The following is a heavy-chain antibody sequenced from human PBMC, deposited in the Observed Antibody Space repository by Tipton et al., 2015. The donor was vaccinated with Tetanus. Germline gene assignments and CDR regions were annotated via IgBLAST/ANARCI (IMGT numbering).Heavy chain of an antibody. CDR3: ARAPPYYDYVWGSYPKGEYYFDY. CDR2: IYYSGST. CDR1: GGSISSGGYY. D-gene: IGHD3-16*02. Sequence: TLSLTCTVSGGSISSGGYYWSWIRQHPGKGLEWIGYIYYSGSTYYNPSLKSRVTISVDTSKNQFSLKLSSVTAADTAVYYCARAPPYYDYVWGSYPKGEYYFDYWGQGTLVTVSS. J-gene: IGHJ4*02. V-gene: IGHV4-31*03.